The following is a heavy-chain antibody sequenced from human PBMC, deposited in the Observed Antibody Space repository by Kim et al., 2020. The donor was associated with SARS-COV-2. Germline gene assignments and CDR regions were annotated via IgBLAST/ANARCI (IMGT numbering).Heavy chain of an antibody. V-gene: IGHV3-11*06. CDR3: AREGPLLWFGDSKNWFDP. J-gene: IGHJ5*02. D-gene: IGHD3-10*01. Sequence: KGRFTISRDNAKNSLYLQMNTLRAEDTAVYYCAREGPLLWFGDSKNWFDPWGQGTLVTVSS.